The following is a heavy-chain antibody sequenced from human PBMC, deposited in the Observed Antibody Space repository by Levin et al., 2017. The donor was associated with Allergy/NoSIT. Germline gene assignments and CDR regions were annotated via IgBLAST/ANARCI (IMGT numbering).Heavy chain of an antibody. J-gene: IGHJ4*02. CDR2: IWYDGSNK. CDR1: GFTFSSYG. Sequence: GESLKISCAASGFTFSSYGMHWVRQAPGKGLEWVAVIWYDGSNKYYADSVKGRFTISRDNSKNTLYLQMNSLRAEDTAVYYCARGETYYYDSSGYWVDYWGQGTLVTVSS. D-gene: IGHD3-22*01. CDR3: ARGETYYYDSSGYWVDY. V-gene: IGHV3-33*01.